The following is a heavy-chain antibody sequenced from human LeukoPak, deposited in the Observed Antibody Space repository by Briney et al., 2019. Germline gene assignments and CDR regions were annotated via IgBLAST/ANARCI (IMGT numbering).Heavy chain of an antibody. CDR2: ISSSSSYI. CDR1: GFTFSTYS. D-gene: IGHD2-21*02. J-gene: IGHJ4*02. CDR3: ARFGDGWGALDY. V-gene: IGHV3-21*01. Sequence: GGSQRLSCAASGFTFSTYSMNWVRQAPGKGLEWVSSISSSSSYIYYADSVKGRFTISRDNAKISLYLQMNSLRAEDTAVYYCARFGDGWGALDYWGQGTLVTVSS.